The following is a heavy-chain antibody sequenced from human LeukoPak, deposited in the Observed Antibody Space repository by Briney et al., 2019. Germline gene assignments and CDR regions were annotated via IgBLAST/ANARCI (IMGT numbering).Heavy chain of an antibody. V-gene: IGHV1-18*04. CDR3: ASSFTHDAFDI. D-gene: IGHD2-15*01. Sequence: GASVKISCKASGYSFTSYGISWVRQAPGQGLEWMGWISSYDGNTNYAQKFQGRVTITADKSTSTAYMELSSLRSEDTAVYYCASSFTHDAFDIWGQGTMVTVSS. CDR1: GYSFTSYG. CDR2: ISSYDGNT. J-gene: IGHJ3*02.